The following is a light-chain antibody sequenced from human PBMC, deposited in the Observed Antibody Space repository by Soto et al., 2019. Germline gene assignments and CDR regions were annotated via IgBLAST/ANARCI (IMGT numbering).Light chain of an antibody. V-gene: IGKV1-5*03. Sequence: DIQMTQSPSTLSASVGDRVTITCRASQSISSWLAWYQQKPGKAPKLLIYKASSLESGVPSRFSDSGSGTEFTLTISSLQPDDFAIYYCQQYNSYPWTFGQGTKVDIK. J-gene: IGKJ1*01. CDR2: KAS. CDR3: QQYNSYPWT. CDR1: QSISSW.